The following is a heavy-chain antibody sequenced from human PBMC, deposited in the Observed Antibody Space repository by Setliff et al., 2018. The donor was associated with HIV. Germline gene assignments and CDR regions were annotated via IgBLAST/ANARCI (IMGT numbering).Heavy chain of an antibody. CDR2: ISSSSSYI. Sequence: PGGSLRLSCAASGFTFSGYSMNWVRQAPGKGLEWVSSISSSSSYIYYADSVKGRFTISRDNAKNSLYLQMNSLRAEDTAVYYCARDRYYYDSSGYYPPDAFDIWGQGTMVTVSS. J-gene: IGHJ3*02. V-gene: IGHV3-21*01. CDR1: GFTFSGYS. D-gene: IGHD3-22*01. CDR3: ARDRYYYDSSGYYPPDAFDI.